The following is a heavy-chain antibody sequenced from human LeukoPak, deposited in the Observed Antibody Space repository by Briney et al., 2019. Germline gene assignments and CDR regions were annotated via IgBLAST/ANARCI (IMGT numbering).Heavy chain of an antibody. D-gene: IGHD2-8*01. V-gene: IGHV3-74*01. Sequence: PGGSLRLSCAASGFTFDDYAMHWVRQAPGKGLVWVSRINSDGSSTSYADSVKGRFTISRDNAKNTLYLQMNSLRAEDTAVYYCVFMVTGHWGQGTLVTVSS. CDR2: INSDGSST. J-gene: IGHJ4*02. CDR1: GFTFDDYA. CDR3: VFMVTGH.